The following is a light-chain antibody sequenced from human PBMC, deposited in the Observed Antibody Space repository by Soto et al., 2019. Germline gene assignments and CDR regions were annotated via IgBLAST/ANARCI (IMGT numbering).Light chain of an antibody. CDR1: QSVSSSY. CDR2: GAS. Sequence: IVLTQSPGTLSLSQGERAPLSCRASQSVSSSYLAWYQKKPGQAPRLLIYGASARATGIPARFSGSGSGTDFTLTISSLEPEDFAVYYCQQRSNWPLTFGQGTRLAIK. J-gene: IGKJ5*01. V-gene: IGKV3D-20*02. CDR3: QQRSNWPLT.